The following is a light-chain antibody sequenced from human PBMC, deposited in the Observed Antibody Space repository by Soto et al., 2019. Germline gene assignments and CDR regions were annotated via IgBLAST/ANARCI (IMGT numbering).Light chain of an antibody. CDR2: EVS. V-gene: IGLV2-8*01. J-gene: IGLJ3*02. Sequence: QSVLTQPPSASGSPGQSVTNSCTGTSRDVGGYNYVSWYQQHPGKAPKLMIYEVSKRPSGVPDRFSGSKSGNTASLTVSGLQAEDEADYYCSSYAGSNNLGVFGGGTKLTVL. CDR1: SRDVGGYNY. CDR3: SSYAGSNNLGV.